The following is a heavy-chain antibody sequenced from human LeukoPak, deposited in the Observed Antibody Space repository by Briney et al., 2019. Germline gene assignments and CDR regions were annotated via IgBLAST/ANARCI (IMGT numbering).Heavy chain of an antibody. D-gene: IGHD1-7*01. CDR1: GGSISSSSYY. Sequence: SETLSLTCTVSGGSISSSSYYWGWIRQPPGKGLEWIGSIYYSGSTHYNPSLKSRVTISVDTSKNQFSLKLSSVTAADTAVYYCARVAYNWNSVLTLPDWFDPWGQGTLVTVSS. V-gene: IGHV4-39*07. CDR3: ARVAYNWNSVLTLPDWFDP. CDR2: IYYSGST. J-gene: IGHJ5*02.